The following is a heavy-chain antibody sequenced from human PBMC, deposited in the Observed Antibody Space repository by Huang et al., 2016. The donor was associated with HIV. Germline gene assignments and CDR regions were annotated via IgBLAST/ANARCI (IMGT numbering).Heavy chain of an antibody. CDR2: IYPCDSYT. J-gene: IGHJ6*02. CDR1: GYRFRSNW. V-gene: IGHV5-51*01. Sequence: EVQLVQSGAEVKKPGESLKISCKGSGYRFRSNWIGWVRQMPGKGLEWMVVIYPCDSYTRYSPSFQGQVTISADKSINTACLPWSSLKASDTAMYYCARLIGSPSFYYGLDVWGQGTTVTVSS. D-gene: IGHD3-10*01. CDR3: ARLIGSPSFYYGLDV.